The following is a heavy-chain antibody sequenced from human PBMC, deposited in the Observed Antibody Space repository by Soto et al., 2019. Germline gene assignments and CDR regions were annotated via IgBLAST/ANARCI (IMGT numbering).Heavy chain of an antibody. J-gene: IGHJ4*02. CDR1: GFSFNGAW. V-gene: IGHV3-15*07. CDR2: VKSKVDGEPT. CDR3: AADLPDWGAYAFDY. D-gene: IGHD3-16*01. Sequence: PGGSLRLSCAASGFSFNGAWMNWVRQGPGKGLEWVGRVKSKVDGEPTDYAAPVKGRFTISRDDSRNTVYLQMNSLSTEDTAMYYCAADLPDWGAYAFDYWGQGALVTVSS.